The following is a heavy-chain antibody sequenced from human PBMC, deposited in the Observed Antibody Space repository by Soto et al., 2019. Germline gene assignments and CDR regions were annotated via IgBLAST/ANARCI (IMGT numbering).Heavy chain of an antibody. CDR3: ARSESPGLFDP. CDR1: GYTFTSYG. D-gene: IGHD3-10*01. CDR2: ISANTGNT. J-gene: IGHJ5*02. Sequence: QVQLVQSGAEVKKPGASVKVSCKASGYTFTSYGISWVRQAPGQGLELMGWISANTGNTKYAQNFQGRVTMTTDTSTRTAYMELRSLRADDTAVYYCARSESPGLFDPWGQGNLVNVSS. V-gene: IGHV1-18*01.